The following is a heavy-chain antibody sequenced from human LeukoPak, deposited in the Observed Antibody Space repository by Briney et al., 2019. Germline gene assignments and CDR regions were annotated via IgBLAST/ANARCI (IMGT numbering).Heavy chain of an antibody. CDR2: ISGSGGST. D-gene: IGHD3-22*01. CDR1: GFTFSSYA. J-gene: IGHJ3*02. CDR3: AKDPRHYDSRGHDAFDI. V-gene: IGHV3-23*01. Sequence: GGSLRLSCAASGFTFSSYAMSWVRQAPGKGLEWVSAISGSGGSTYYADSVKGRFTISRDNSKNTLYLQMNSLRAEDTAVYYCAKDPRHYDSRGHDAFDIWGQGTMVTVS.